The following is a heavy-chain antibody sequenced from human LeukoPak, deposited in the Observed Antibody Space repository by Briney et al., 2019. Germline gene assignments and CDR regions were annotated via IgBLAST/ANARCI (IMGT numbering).Heavy chain of an antibody. J-gene: IGHJ1*01. CDR3: ASLAYYYDSSGYYYAVQYFQH. CDR1: GGSFSGYY. V-gene: IGHV4-34*01. CDR2: INHSGST. Sequence: SETLSLTRAVYGGSFSGYYWSWIRQPPGKGLEWIREINHSGSTNYNPSLKSRVTISVDKSKNQFSLKLSSVTAADTAVYYCASLAYYYDSSGYYYAVQYFQHWGQGTLVTVSS. D-gene: IGHD3-22*01.